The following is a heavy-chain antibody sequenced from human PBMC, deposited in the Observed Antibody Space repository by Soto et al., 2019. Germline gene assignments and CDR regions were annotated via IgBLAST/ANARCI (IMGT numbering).Heavy chain of an antibody. D-gene: IGHD3-10*01. CDR2: ISGSTDYL. J-gene: IGHJ4*02. Sequence: QVQLVESGGDLVKPGGSLRLPCAASGFTFTDYYMSWLRQAPGQGLQWLSYISGSTDYLNYADSVKGRFPISRDNAKNLLYLQMTSLRADDTAVYYCARDLGLSSSNYFDFWGQGTLVTVSS. CDR3: ARDLGLSSSNYFDF. CDR1: GFTFTDYY. V-gene: IGHV3-11*05.